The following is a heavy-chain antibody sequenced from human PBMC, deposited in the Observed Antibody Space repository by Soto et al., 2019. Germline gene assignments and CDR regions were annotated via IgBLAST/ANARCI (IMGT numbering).Heavy chain of an antibody. CDR2: IYYSGST. D-gene: IGHD3-22*01. J-gene: IGHJ3*02. CDR3: ARVRSSKDSRLSDNAFDI. V-gene: IGHV4-30-4*01. CDR1: GGSISSGDYY. Sequence: QVQLQESGPGLVKPSQTLSLTCTVSGGSISSGDYYWSWIRQPPGKGLEWIGYIYYSGSTYYNPSRTRRVTISVDTSKNQFSLKLSSVTAADTAVYYCARVRSSKDSRLSDNAFDIWGQGTMVTVSS.